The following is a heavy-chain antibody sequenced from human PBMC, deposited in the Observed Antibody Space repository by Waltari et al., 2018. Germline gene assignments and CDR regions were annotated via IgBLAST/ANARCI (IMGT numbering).Heavy chain of an antibody. Sequence: QVQLVQSGAEVKKPGSSVKVSCKASGGTFSSYTISWVRQAPGQGLEWMGRIIPILGIANYAQKFQGRVTITADKSTSTDYMELSSLRSEDTAVYYCASLGVATITPLDYWGQGTLVTVSS. CDR1: GGTFSSYT. V-gene: IGHV1-69*02. CDR3: ASLGVATITPLDY. J-gene: IGHJ4*02. CDR2: IIPILGIA. D-gene: IGHD5-12*01.